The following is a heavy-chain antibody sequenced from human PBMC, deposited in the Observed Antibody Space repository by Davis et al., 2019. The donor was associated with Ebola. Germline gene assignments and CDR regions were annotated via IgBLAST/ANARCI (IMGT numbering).Heavy chain of an antibody. Sequence: ASVKVSCKASGYTFNSYYMHWVRQAPGQGLEWMGIINPSGGSTTYAQKFQGWVTMTRDTSISTAYMELSRLRSDDTAVYYCARDRGNWFDPWGQGTLVTVSS. CDR2: INPSGGST. V-gene: IGHV1-2*04. J-gene: IGHJ5*02. CDR1: GYTFNSYY. D-gene: IGHD3-10*01. CDR3: ARDRGNWFDP.